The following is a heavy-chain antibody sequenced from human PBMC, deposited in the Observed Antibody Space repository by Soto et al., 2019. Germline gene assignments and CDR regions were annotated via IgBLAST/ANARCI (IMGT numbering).Heavy chain of an antibody. D-gene: IGHD4-17*01. CDR1: GGTFSSYA. J-gene: IGHJ6*02. V-gene: IGHV1-69*13. Sequence: ASVKVSCKASGGTFSSYAISWVRQAPGQGLEWMGGIIPIFGTVNYAQKFQGRVTITADESTSTAYMELSSLRSEDTAVYYCAGGATLRRYYYYGMDVWGQGTTVTVSS. CDR3: AGGATLRRYYYYGMDV. CDR2: IIPIFGTV.